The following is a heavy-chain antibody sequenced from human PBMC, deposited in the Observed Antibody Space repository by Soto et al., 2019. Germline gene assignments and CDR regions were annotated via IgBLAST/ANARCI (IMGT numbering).Heavy chain of an antibody. CDR1: GGSISSGDYY. Sequence: PSETLSLTCTVSGGSISSGDYYWSWIRQPPGKGLEWIGYIYYSGSTYYNPSLKSRVAISLDTSKNQFSLSLSSVTAADTAVYYCARGRGYSYGLDPWGQGTLVTSPQ. V-gene: IGHV4-30-4*01. J-gene: IGHJ5*02. CDR3: ARGRGYSYGLDP. CDR2: IYYSGST. D-gene: IGHD5-18*01.